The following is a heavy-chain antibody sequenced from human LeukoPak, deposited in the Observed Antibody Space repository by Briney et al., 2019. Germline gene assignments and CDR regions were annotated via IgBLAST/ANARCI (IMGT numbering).Heavy chain of an antibody. V-gene: IGHV1-24*01. CDR1: GSSLTELS. J-gene: IGHJ4*02. Sequence: ASVKVSCTVSGSSLTELSIYWVRQAPGKGLEWMGGFDVIDGETFYAQKFQGRVTMTEDSSADTAYMELRSLTSDDTALYYCAAGRRYSLLDYWGQGTLVTVSS. D-gene: IGHD5-18*01. CDR3: AAGRRYSLLDY. CDR2: FDVIDGET.